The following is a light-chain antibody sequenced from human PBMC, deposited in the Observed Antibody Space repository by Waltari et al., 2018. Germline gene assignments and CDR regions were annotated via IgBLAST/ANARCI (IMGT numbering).Light chain of an antibody. Sequence: EIVLTQSPGTLSLSPGETATLSCRARQRVITNHLAWYQHIPARSPRLPSAGASSRAAGIPRSFIGRVSGTDFTLTISSLEPEDFGVYYCQQYGSFPVTFGQGTRLEIK. V-gene: IGKV3-20*01. CDR3: QQYGSFPVT. CDR1: QRVITNH. CDR2: GAS. J-gene: IGKJ5*01.